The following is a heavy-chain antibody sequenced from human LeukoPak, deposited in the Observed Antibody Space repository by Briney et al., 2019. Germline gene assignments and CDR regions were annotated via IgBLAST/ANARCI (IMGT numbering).Heavy chain of an antibody. CDR2: IRSKRDGGTT. J-gene: IGHJ3*01. Sequence: GGSLRLSCLASGFTFSNTWMNWVRPAPGKGLEWVARIRSKRDGGTTDYAAPVKGRFTTSRDDSKNTMYLQMNSLKAEDTAVYYCARDWYYAFDFWGQGTMVTVSS. V-gene: IGHV3-15*07. CDR3: ARDWYYAFDF. D-gene: IGHD2-21*02. CDR1: GFTFSNTW.